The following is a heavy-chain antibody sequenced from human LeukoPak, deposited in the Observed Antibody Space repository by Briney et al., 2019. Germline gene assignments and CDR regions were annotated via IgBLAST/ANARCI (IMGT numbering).Heavy chain of an antibody. V-gene: IGHV1-18*04. CDR2: INAYNGDT. CDR3: ARDGSGHWFDP. Sequence: GASVKVSCKASGYTFNTYGISWVRQAPGQGLEWMGWINAYNGDTNHAQKFQGRVTMTTDTSTTTAYMELGSLRSDDTAVYYCARDGSGHWFDPWDQGTLVTVSS. D-gene: IGHD6-25*01. CDR1: GYTFNTYG. J-gene: IGHJ5*02.